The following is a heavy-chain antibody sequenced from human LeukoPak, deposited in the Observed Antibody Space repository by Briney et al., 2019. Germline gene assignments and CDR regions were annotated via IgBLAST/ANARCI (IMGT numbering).Heavy chain of an antibody. V-gene: IGHV3-15*04. CDR3: TTDEDWNYARKDV. Sequence: GGSLRLSCAASGFTFNYAWMSWVRQVPGKGLEWVGQTVSEIGGGTTDYAAPVKGRFTISRDDSKSTLYLQMNSLKIEDTAVYYCTTDEDWNYARKDVWGQGATVIVSS. CDR1: GFTFNYAW. D-gene: IGHD1-7*01. CDR2: TVSEIGGGTT. J-gene: IGHJ6*02.